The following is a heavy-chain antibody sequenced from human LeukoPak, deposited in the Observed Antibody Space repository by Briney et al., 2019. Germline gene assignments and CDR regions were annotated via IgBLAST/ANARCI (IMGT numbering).Heavy chain of an antibody. CDR2: ISGSGGST. J-gene: IGHJ5*02. Sequence: GGSLRLSCAASGFTFSSYGMHWVRQAPGKGLEWVSAISGSGGSTYYADSVKGRFTISRDNSKNTLYLQMNSLRAEDTAVYYCAKGSSFRFDPWGQGTLVTVSS. D-gene: IGHD2-2*01. V-gene: IGHV3-23*01. CDR1: GFTFSSYG. CDR3: AKGSSFRFDP.